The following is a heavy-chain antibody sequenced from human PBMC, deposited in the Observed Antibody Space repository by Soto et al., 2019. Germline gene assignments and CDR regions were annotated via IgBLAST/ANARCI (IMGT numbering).Heavy chain of an antibody. CDR2: ISSISSYI. CDR1: GFTFSSYS. CDR3: ARDTRLLWFGEPHYYYYGMDV. Sequence: GSLRIYCAASGFTFSSYSMNWVRQAPGKGLEWVSSISSISSYIYYADSVKGRFTISRDNAKNSLYLQMNSLRAEDTAVYYCARDTRLLWFGEPHYYYYGMDVWGQGTTVTVSS. D-gene: IGHD3-10*01. V-gene: IGHV3-21*01. J-gene: IGHJ6*02.